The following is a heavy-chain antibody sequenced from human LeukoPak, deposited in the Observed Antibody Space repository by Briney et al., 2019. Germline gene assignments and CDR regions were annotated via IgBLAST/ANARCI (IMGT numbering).Heavy chain of an antibody. J-gene: IGHJ4*02. D-gene: IGHD2-15*01. V-gene: IGHV1-46*01. CDR1: GYTFTSYY. CDR3: AREAPGYCSGGTCSSFDY. CDR2: INPSGGST. Sequence: ASVKVSCKASGYTFTSYYMHWVRRAPRQGLEWMGMINPSGGSTSYAQKFQGRVTMTRDTSTSTVYMELSSLRSEDTAVFYCAREAPGYCSGGTCSSFDYWGQGTLVTVSS.